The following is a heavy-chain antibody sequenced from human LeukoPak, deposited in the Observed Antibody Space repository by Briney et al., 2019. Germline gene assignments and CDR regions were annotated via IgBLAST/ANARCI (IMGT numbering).Heavy chain of an antibody. CDR2: IYSGGST. CDR1: GFTVSSNY. Sequence: PGGSLRLSCAASGFTVSSNYMSWVRQAPGKGLEWVSVIYSGGSTYYADSVKGRFTISRRNSKNTLYLQMNSLRAEDTAVYYCARDRGEKKQQLVLWNAFDIWGQATMVTVSS. J-gene: IGHJ3*02. D-gene: IGHD6-13*01. V-gene: IGHV3-53*04. CDR3: ARDRGEKKQQLVLWNAFDI.